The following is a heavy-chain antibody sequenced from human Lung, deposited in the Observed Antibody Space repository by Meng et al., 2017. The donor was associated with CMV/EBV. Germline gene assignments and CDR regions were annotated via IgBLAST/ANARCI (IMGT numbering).Heavy chain of an antibody. CDR1: GFTFSDYY. J-gene: IGHJ4*02. V-gene: IGHV3-11*04. CDR3: ASPPAEFLMDR. D-gene: IGHD3-3*01. CDR2: ISSSGSTI. Sequence: SCAASGFTFSDYYMSWIRQAPGKGLEWVSYISSSGSTIYYADSVKGRFTISRDNAKNSLYLQMNSLRAEDTAVYYCASPPAEFLMDRRGQGTLVXVSS.